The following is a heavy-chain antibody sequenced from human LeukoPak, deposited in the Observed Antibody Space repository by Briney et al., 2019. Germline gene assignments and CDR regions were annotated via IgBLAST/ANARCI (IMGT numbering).Heavy chain of an antibody. CDR3: ANPPHDYGSHFDY. D-gene: IGHD4-17*01. J-gene: IGHJ4*02. Sequence: PGGSLRLSCAASGFTFSGSAMHWVRQASGKGLEWVARIRTKANNYATAYAASVKGRFTISRDDSKNMVYLQMNSLKTEDTAVYDCANPPHDYGSHFDYWGQGTLVTASS. V-gene: IGHV3-73*01. CDR2: IRTKANNYAT. CDR1: GFTFSGSA.